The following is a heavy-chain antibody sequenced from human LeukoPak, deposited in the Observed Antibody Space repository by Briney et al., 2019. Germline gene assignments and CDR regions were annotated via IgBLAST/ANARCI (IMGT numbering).Heavy chain of an antibody. V-gene: IGHV1-8*01. D-gene: IGHD6-19*01. CDR3: TRGSSGRRDN. CDR2: MNPNSGNT. Sequence: ASVKVSCKASGYTFTSCDINWVRQATGQGLGWMGWMNPNSGNTGYGQSFQGRITMTRDISIGTAYMELSNLTSEGTAIYYCTRGSSGRRDNWGQGTLVTVSA. CDR1: GYTFTSCD. J-gene: IGHJ4*02.